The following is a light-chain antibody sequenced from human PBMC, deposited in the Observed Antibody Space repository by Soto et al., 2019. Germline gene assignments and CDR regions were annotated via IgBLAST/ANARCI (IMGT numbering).Light chain of an antibody. Sequence: EIVMTQSPATLSVSPGERTTLSCRASQSVCSNLAWYQQKPGQAPRLLIYAASTWDTGIPARFSGSGSGTEFTLTISSLQPEDFAAYYCQQYNNWPRTFGQGTKVEIK. J-gene: IGKJ1*01. CDR2: AAS. CDR3: QQYNNWPRT. CDR1: QSVCSN. V-gene: IGKV3-15*01.